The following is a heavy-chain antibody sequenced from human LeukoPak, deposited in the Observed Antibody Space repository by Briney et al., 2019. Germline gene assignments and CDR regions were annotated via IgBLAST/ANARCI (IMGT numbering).Heavy chain of an antibody. J-gene: IGHJ3*02. CDR3: AKHVAYSSSSGAFDI. Sequence: HAGGSLRLSCAASGFTFSSYAMSWVRQAPGKGLEWVSAISGSGGSIYYGDSVMGRFIISRDNSKNTLYVQMNSLRAEDTAVYYCAKHVAYSSSSGAFDIWGQGTMVTVSS. CDR2: ISGSGGSI. CDR1: GFTFSSYA. D-gene: IGHD6-6*01. V-gene: IGHV3-23*01.